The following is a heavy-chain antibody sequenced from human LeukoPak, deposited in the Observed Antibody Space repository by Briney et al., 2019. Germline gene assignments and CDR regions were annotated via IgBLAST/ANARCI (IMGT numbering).Heavy chain of an antibody. CDR3: ARDSSSGVRYFDY. CDR2: IWYDESNK. CDR1: GFTFSNYG. J-gene: IGHJ4*02. Sequence: GGSLRLSCAASGFTFSNYGMHWVRQAPGKGLEWVAVIWYDESNKYYADSVKGRFTISRDNSKNTLYLQMNSPRAEDTAVYYCARDSSSGVRYFDYWGQGTLVTVSS. V-gene: IGHV3-33*01. D-gene: IGHD6-25*01.